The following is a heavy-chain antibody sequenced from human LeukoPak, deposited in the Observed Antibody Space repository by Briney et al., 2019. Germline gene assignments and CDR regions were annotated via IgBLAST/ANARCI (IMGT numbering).Heavy chain of an antibody. CDR3: ARSDYGGNSGPRYGMDV. CDR2: IYYSGST. J-gene: IGHJ6*02. D-gene: IGHD4-23*01. V-gene: IGHV4-31*03. CDR1: GGSISSGGYY. Sequence: KPSQTLSLTCTVSGGSISSGGYYWSWIRQHPEKGLEWIGYIYYSGSTYYNPSLKSRVTISVDTSKNQFSLKLSSVTAADTAVYYCARSDYGGNSGPRYGMDVWGQGTTVTVSS.